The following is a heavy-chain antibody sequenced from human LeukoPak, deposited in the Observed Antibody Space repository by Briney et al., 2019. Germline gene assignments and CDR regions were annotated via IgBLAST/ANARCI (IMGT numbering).Heavy chain of an antibody. D-gene: IGHD6-13*01. CDR3: ARAAAGTTGFDY. J-gene: IGHJ4*02. CDR1: GFTFSDYA. V-gene: IGHV3-21*01. Sequence: GGSLRLSCAASGFTFSDYAMSWVRQAPGKGLEWVSSISSSSSYIYYADSVKGRFTISRDNAKNSLYLQMNSLRAEDTAVYYCARAAAGTTGFDYWGQGTLVTVSS. CDR2: ISSSSSYI.